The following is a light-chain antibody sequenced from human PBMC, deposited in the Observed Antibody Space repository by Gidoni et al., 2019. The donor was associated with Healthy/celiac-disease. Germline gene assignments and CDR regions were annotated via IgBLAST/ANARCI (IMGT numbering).Light chain of an antibody. CDR3: QQYYSTPRT. J-gene: IGKJ1*01. V-gene: IGKV4-1*01. CDR2: WAS. CDR1: KSVLYSSNNKNY. Sequence: FMTQSPDSLALSLGERATINCKSSKSVLYSSNNKNYLAWYQQKPGQPPKLLIYWASTRESGVPDRFSGSGSGTDFTLTISSLQAEDVAVYYCQQYYSTPRTFXQXTKVEIK.